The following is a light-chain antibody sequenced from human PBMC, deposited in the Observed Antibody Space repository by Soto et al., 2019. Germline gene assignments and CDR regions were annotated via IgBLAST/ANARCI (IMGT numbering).Light chain of an antibody. CDR1: SSNIGAGYG. CDR3: QSYDSSLSGWV. J-gene: IGLJ3*02. CDR2: GNS. Sequence: QSVLAQPPSVSGAPGQRVTISCTGSSSNIGAGYGVHWYQQLPGTAPKLLIHGNSNRPSGVPDRFSGSKSGTSASLAITGLQAEDEADYHCQSYDSSLSGWVFGGGTKVTVL. V-gene: IGLV1-40*01.